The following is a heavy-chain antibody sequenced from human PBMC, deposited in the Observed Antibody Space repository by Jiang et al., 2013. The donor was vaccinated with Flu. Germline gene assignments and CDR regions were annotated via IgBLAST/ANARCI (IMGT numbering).Heavy chain of an antibody. CDR2: IYYSGST. V-gene: IGHV4-59*01. D-gene: IGHD1-26*01. J-gene: IGHJ3*02. CDR1: GGSISSYY. Sequence: PGLVKPSETLSLTCTVSGGSISSYYWSWIRQPPGKGLEWIGYIYYSGSTNYNPSLKSRVTISVDTSKNQFSLKLSSVTAADTAVYYCARDFGGATTYDAFDIWGQGTMVTVSS. CDR3: ARDFGGATTYDAFDI.